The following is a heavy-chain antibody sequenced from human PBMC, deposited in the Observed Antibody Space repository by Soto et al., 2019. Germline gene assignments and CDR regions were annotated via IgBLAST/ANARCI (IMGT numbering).Heavy chain of an antibody. D-gene: IGHD3-3*01. CDR2: IYYSGST. J-gene: IGHJ5*02. V-gene: IGHV4-30-4*01. CDR3: AREFFGVVNWFDP. CDR1: GGSISSGDYY. Sequence: PSETLSLTCTVSGGSISSGDYYWSWIRQPPGKGLEWIGYIYYSGSTYYNPSLKSRVTISLDTSKNQFSLKLSSVTAADTAVYYCAREFFGVVNWFDPWGQGTLVTVSS.